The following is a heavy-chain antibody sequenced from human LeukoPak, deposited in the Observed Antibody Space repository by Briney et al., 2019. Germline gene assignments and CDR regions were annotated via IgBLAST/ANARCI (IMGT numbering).Heavy chain of an antibody. Sequence: ASVKVSCKASGYTFTGYCIHWVRQAPGQGLEWMGWINPSSGGINYAQKFQGTVTMTRDTSISTVYMELSRLRSDDTAVYYCGRAYCGGNCPPGGYWGQGTLVTVSS. CDR3: GRAYCGGNCPPGGY. CDR2: INPSSGGI. J-gene: IGHJ4*02. D-gene: IGHD2-21*02. CDR1: GYTFTGYC. V-gene: IGHV1-2*02.